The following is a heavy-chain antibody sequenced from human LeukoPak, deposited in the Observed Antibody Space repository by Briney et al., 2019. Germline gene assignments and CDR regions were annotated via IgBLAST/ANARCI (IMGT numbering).Heavy chain of an antibody. D-gene: IGHD3-10*01. CDR2: FHHSGTT. CDR3: AKTGSLMGPFFDY. J-gene: IGHJ4*02. V-gene: IGHV4-59*01. CDR1: GDSMTNYY. Sequence: SETPSLTCTVSGDSMTNYYRNWIRQPPGKGLEWIGYFHHSGTTNYNPSLKSRLTMSVDTSKNQFSLKLTSVSAADTAMYLCAKTGSLMGPFFDYWGQG.